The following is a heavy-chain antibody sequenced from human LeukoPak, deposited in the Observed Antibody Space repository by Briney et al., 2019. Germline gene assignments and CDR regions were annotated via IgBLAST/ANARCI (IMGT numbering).Heavy chain of an antibody. CDR3: AKMAPGYSSGWYVGY. CDR2: ISGSGGST. CDR1: GFTLSSHA. D-gene: IGHD6-19*01. Sequence: GGSLRLSCAASGFTLSSHALSWVRQAPGEGLEWVSAISGSGGSTYYADSPKGRVSISRDNSKNTLYLQMNSLRAEDTAVYYCAKMAPGYSSGWYVGYWGQGTLVTVSS. V-gene: IGHV3-23*01. J-gene: IGHJ4*02.